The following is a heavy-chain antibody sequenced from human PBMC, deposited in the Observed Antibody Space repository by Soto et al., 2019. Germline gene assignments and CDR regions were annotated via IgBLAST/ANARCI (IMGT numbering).Heavy chain of an antibody. J-gene: IGHJ6*02. Sequence: QVQLVESGGGVVQPGRSLRLSCAASGFTFSSYGMHWVRQAPGKGLEWVAVIWYDGSNKYYADSVKGRFTISRDNSKNTLYLQMNSLRAEDTAVYYCARGMVSYYYYGMDVWGQGTTVTVSS. CDR1: GFTFSSYG. D-gene: IGHD2-8*01. V-gene: IGHV3-33*01. CDR2: IWYDGSNK. CDR3: ARGMVSYYYYGMDV.